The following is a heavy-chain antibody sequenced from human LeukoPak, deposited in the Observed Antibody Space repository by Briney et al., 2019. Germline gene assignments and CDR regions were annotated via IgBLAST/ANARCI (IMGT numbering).Heavy chain of an antibody. D-gene: IGHD5-18*01. J-gene: IGHJ4*02. CDR1: GFTFDDYA. V-gene: IGHV3-9*01. CDR2: ISWNSGSI. Sequence: GGSLRLSCAASGFTFDDYAMHWVRQAPGKGLEWVSGISWNSGSIGYADSVKGRFTISRDNAKNSLYLQMNSLRAEDTALYYCAKDIEYSYGYAQWGSFDYWGQGTLVTVS. CDR3: AKDIEYSYGYAQWGSFDY.